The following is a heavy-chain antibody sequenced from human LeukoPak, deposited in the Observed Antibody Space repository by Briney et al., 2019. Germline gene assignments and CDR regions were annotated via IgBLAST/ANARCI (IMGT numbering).Heavy chain of an antibody. D-gene: IGHD6-19*01. CDR1: GFTFSSYW. CDR3: ARVLGSSSGWYDY. V-gene: IGHV3-74*01. CDR2: INSDGSNT. J-gene: IGHJ4*02. Sequence: GGSLRLSRAVSGFTFSSYWMHWVRQAPGKGLVWVSRINSDGSNTNYADSVKGRFTISRDNAKNTLYLQMNSLRAEDTAVYYCARVLGSSSGWYDYWGQGTLVTVSS.